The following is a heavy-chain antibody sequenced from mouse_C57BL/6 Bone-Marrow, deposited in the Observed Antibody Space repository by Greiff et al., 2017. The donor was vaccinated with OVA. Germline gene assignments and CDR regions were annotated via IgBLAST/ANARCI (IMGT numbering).Heavy chain of an antibody. CDR3: VKAVHGYFDY. V-gene: IGHV7-4*01. J-gene: IGHJ2*01. Sequence: EVKLVESGGGLVQPGASLRLSCAASGFTFTDYYMSWVRQPPGKALEWLALIRNKASGYTTAYTASVKGRFTISRDNSQNILYLQMNTLRAEDSATYYCVKAVHGYFDYWGQGTTLTVSS. CDR1: GFTFTDYY. CDR2: IRNKASGYTT.